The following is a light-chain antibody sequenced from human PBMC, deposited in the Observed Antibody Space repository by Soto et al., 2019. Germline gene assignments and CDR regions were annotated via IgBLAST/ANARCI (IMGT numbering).Light chain of an antibody. Sequence: QSALTQPPSASGSPGQSVTISCTGTSSDVGAHNYVSWYQQHAGKAPKLVIYEVTKRPSGVPDRFSGSKSANTASLTVSGLQAEDEADYYCSSFASSNTWVFGGGTKLTV. CDR2: EVT. J-gene: IGLJ3*02. CDR3: SSFASSNTWV. V-gene: IGLV2-8*01. CDR1: SSDVGAHNY.